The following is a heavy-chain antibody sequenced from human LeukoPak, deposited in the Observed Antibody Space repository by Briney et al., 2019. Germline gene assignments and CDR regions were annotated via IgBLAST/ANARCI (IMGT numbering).Heavy chain of an antibody. Sequence: PGGSLRLSCAASGFTFSSYSMTWVRQAPGKGLEWVSAISGSGGSTYYADSVKGRFTISRDNSKNTLYLQMNSLRAEDTAVYYCAKAYYYDSSSPFDIWGQGTMVTVSS. J-gene: IGHJ3*02. CDR2: ISGSGGST. V-gene: IGHV3-23*01. CDR3: AKAYYYDSSSPFDI. D-gene: IGHD3-22*01. CDR1: GFTFSSYS.